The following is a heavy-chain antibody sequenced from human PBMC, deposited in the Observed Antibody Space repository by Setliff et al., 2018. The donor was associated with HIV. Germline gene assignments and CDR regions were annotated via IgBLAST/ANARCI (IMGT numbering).Heavy chain of an antibody. Sequence: SETLSLTCTVSGGSASNSRYYWAWIRQPPGKGLEYIGSIHYNEKTYYNPSLKSRVTITLDTSKNQFSLKVTSLTAADTAVYYCAREDTTGYYSLSAFDIWGQGTLVTVSS. CDR3: AREDTTGYYSLSAFDI. J-gene: IGHJ3*02. CDR2: IHYNEKT. D-gene: IGHD3-22*01. CDR1: GGSASNSRYY. V-gene: IGHV4-39*07.